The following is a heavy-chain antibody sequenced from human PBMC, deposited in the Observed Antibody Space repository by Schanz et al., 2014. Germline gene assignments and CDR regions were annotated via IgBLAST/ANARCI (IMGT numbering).Heavy chain of an antibody. Sequence: EVQLVESGGGLVQPGGSLRLSCEASGFSFGNYGMSWVRQAPGKGLEWVSGFDAHDGRAYYADSVRGRFTISRDNAENTLFLQMNSLRAEDTAVYYCARKVVATIGGYYDNWGQGTLXIVSS. CDR1: GFSFGNYG. CDR2: FDAHDGRA. CDR3: ARKVVATIGGYYDN. V-gene: IGHV3-23*04. J-gene: IGHJ4*02. D-gene: IGHD5-12*01.